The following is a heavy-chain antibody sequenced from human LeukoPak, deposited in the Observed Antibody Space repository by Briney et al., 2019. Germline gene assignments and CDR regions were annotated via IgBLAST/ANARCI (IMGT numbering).Heavy chain of an antibody. J-gene: IGHJ4*02. CDR1: GFTVSSNY. Sequence: GGSLRLSCAASGFTVSSNYMSWVRQAPGKGLEWVSVIYSGGSTYYADSVKGRFTISRDNSKNTLYLQMNSLRAEDTAVYYCARGVAVDADFDYWGQGTLVTVSS. CDR2: IYSGGST. CDR3: ARGVAVDADFDY. V-gene: IGHV3-66*01. D-gene: IGHD6-19*01.